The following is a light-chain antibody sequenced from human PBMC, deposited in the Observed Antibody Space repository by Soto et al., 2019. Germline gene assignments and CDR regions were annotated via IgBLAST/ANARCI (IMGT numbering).Light chain of an antibody. CDR2: QAS. CDR3: EHYSHYPWT. Sequence: DIKMTQSPSTLSASPGDRVIITCRASQSSNKWLAWYQQRPGEAPQLLIYQASHLQSGVPSRFSGRGSETAFSLTISSLHPADFAACYCEHYSHYPWTFGQGNTVEIK. J-gene: IGKJ1*01. V-gene: IGKV1-5*03. CDR1: QSSNKW.